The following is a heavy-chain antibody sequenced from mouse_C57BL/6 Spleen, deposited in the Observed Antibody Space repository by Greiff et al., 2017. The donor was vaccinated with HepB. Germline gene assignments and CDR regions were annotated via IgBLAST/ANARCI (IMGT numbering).Heavy chain of an antibody. CDR3: ARGNFDV. CDR2: ISYDGSN. Sequence: DVKLQESGPGLVKPSQSLSLTCSVTGYSITSGYYWNWIRQFPGNKLEWMGYISYDGSNNYNPSLKNRIYITRDTSKNQFFLKLNSVTTEDTATYYCARGNFDVWGTGTTVTVSS. V-gene: IGHV3-6*01. J-gene: IGHJ1*03. CDR1: GYSITSGYY.